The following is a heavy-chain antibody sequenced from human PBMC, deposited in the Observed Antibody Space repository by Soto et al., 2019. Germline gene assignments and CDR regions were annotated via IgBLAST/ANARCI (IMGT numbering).Heavy chain of an antibody. D-gene: IGHD3-9*01. CDR1: GYSISSGYY. J-gene: IGHJ4*02. V-gene: IGHV4-38-2*02. CDR2: IYHSGST. Sequence: SETLSLTCTVSGYSISSGYYWGWIRQPPGKGLEWIGSIYHSGSTYYNPSLKSRVTISVDTSKNHFSLKLSSVTAADTAVYYCARTGYYDILTGYYPRLDYWGQGTLVTVSS. CDR3: ARTGYYDILTGYYPRLDY.